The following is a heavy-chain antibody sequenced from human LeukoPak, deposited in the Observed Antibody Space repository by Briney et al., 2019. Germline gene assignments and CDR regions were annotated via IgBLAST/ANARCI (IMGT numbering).Heavy chain of an antibody. Sequence: ASVKVSCKASGYTFSSYGISWVRQAPGQGLEWVGWISAHNGDTKYTQKLQGRVTMNTDTATSTAYMELRRLTSDDTAVYYRARDGGYYYGSGTFVGVWGQGTLVTVSS. V-gene: IGHV1-18*01. D-gene: IGHD3-10*01. J-gene: IGHJ4*02. CDR3: ARDGGYYYGSGTFVGV. CDR1: GYTFSSYG. CDR2: ISAHNGDT.